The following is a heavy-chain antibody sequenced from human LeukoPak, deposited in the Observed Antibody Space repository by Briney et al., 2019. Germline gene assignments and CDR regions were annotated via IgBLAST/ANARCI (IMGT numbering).Heavy chain of an antibody. J-gene: IGHJ4*02. CDR2: INPNSGGT. CDR3: ARARGSSGSYSEY. Sequence: ASVKVSCKASGGTFSSYAISWVRQAPGQGLEWMGRINPNSGGTNYAQKFQGRVTMTRDTSISTAYMELSRLRSDDTAVYYCARARGSSGSYSEYWGQGTLVTVSS. CDR1: GGTFSSYA. V-gene: IGHV1-2*06. D-gene: IGHD1-26*01.